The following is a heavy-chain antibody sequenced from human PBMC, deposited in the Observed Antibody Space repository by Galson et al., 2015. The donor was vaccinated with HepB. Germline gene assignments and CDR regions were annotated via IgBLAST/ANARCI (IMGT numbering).Heavy chain of an antibody. CDR2: IWYDGSEK. J-gene: IGHJ4*02. CDR1: GFSFSSFG. CDR3: AKEKTARAFAGKDY. D-gene: IGHD1-26*01. V-gene: IGHV3-33*06. Sequence: SLRLSCAASGFSFSSFGMHWVRQAPGKGLEWVAAIWYDGSEKYYADSVKGRFTISRDNSKNTLHLQMNSLRVEDTAVYYCAKEKTARAFAGKDYWGQGTLVTVSS.